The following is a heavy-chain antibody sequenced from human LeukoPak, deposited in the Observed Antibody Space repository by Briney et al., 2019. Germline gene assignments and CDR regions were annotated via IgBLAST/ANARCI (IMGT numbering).Heavy chain of an antibody. D-gene: IGHD3-9*01. CDR1: GGSISSGGYS. CDR3: ARVRYFDSFYYYMDV. J-gene: IGHJ6*03. CDR2: IYYSGST. Sequence: PSEPLSLTCAVSGGSISSGGYSWSWIRQPPGKGLEWIGYIYYSGSTYYNPSLKSRVTISVDTSKNQFSLKLSSVTAADTAVYYCARVRYFDSFYYYMDVWGKGTTVTVSS. V-gene: IGHV4-30-4*07.